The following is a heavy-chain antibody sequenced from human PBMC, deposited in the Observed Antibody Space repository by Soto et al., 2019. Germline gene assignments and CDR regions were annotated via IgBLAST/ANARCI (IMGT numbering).Heavy chain of an antibody. Sequence: QVQLVESGGGVVQPGRSLRLSCAASEFTFSRHGMHWVRQAPGKGLQWVGVIWSDGSNEVYADSVKGRFIISRDNYKNILYLQMNSRRAEDTAVYYCARERTFGDNKHNYMDVWGTGITVTVSS. J-gene: IGHJ6*03. CDR3: ARERTFGDNKHNYMDV. D-gene: IGHD3-10*01. CDR2: IWSDGSNE. V-gene: IGHV3-33*01. CDR1: EFTFSRHG.